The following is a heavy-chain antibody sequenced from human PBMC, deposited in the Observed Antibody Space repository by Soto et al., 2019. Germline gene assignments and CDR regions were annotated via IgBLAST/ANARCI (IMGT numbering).Heavy chain of an antibody. D-gene: IGHD3-22*01. CDR2: ISGRGSST. J-gene: IGHJ4*02. V-gene: IGHV3-23*01. CDR3: AREKYYYDKSGYYSSYLDS. Sequence: GGSLGLSCGASGFRLRNYAMNWVRPAPGKGLEWVSGISGRGSSTYYADSVKGRFTISRDNSQNTIYLQMNSLRAEDTAVYYCAREKYYYDKSGYYSSYLDSWGQGTPVTVSS. CDR1: GFRLRNYA.